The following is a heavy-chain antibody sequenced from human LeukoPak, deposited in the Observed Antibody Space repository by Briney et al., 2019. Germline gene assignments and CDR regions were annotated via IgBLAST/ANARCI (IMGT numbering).Heavy chain of an antibody. CDR2: IYYSGST. CDR1: GGSISSSSYY. J-gene: IGHJ3*02. Sequence: SETLSLTCTVSGGSISSSSYYWGWIRQPPGKGLEWIGSIYYSGSTYYNPSLKSRVTISVDTSKNQFSLKLSSVTAADTAVYYCARLPVFGYFDLGGDDAFDIWGQGTMVTVSS. D-gene: IGHD3-9*01. V-gene: IGHV4-39*01. CDR3: ARLPVFGYFDLGGDDAFDI.